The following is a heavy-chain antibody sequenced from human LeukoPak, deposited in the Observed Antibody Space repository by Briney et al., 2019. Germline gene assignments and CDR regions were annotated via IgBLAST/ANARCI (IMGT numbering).Heavy chain of an antibody. Sequence: SETLSLTCAVSGGSISSSSYYWGWIRQPPGKGLEWIGSIYYSGSTYYNPSLKSRVTISVDTSKNQFSLKLSSVTAADTAVYYCARQAIYYGSGSGYAFDIWGQGTMVTVSS. J-gene: IGHJ3*02. CDR1: GGSISSSSYY. CDR3: ARQAIYYGSGSGYAFDI. D-gene: IGHD3-10*01. V-gene: IGHV4-39*01. CDR2: IYYSGST.